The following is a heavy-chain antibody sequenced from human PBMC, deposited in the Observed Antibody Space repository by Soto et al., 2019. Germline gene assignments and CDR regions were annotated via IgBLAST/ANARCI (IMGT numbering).Heavy chain of an antibody. Sequence: GGSLRLSCAASGFTFSSYAMSWVRQAPGKGLEWVSAISGSGGSTYYADSVKGRFTISRDNSKNTLYLQMNSLRAEDTAVYYCARDPLYITGTSTFDYWGQGTLVTVSS. J-gene: IGHJ4*02. V-gene: IGHV3-23*01. CDR1: GFTFSSYA. CDR2: ISGSGGST. D-gene: IGHD1-20*01. CDR3: ARDPLYITGTSTFDY.